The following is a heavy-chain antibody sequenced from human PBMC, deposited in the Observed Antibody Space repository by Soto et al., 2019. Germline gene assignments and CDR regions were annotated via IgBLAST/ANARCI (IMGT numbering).Heavy chain of an antibody. CDR1: GFSLSTSGVG. CDR3: AHLGAYGDYVFAFDI. Sequence: FGPTLGNPTQTLTLTCTFSGFSLSTSGVGVGWIRQPPGRALEWLALIYWDDDKRYSPSLKSRLTITKDTSKNQVVLTMTNMDPVDTATYYCAHLGAYGDYVFAFDIWGQGTMVTVSS. CDR2: IYWDDDK. V-gene: IGHV2-5*02. D-gene: IGHD4-17*01. J-gene: IGHJ3*02.